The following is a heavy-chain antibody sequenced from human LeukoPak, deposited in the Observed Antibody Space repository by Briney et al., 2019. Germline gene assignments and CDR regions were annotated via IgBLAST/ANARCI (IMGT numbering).Heavy chain of an antibody. CDR1: GFTFSSYS. J-gene: IGHJ4*01. D-gene: IGHD3-22*01. V-gene: IGHV3-7*03. CDR3: ARRTYYYDTSGYNPAHLDY. Sequence: PGGSLRLSCAASGFTFSSYSMNWVRQAPGKGLEWVANINQDGSEKTYVDSVKGRFTISRGNAKNSLYLQVNSLRAEDTAVYYCARRTYYYDTSGYNPAHLDYWGHGTLVTVSS. CDR2: INQDGSEK.